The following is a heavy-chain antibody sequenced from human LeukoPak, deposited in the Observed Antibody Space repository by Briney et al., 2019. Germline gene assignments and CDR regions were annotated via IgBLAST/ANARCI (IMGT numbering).Heavy chain of an antibody. Sequence: PGGSLRPSCAASGFTLSDYYMNWVRQAPGKGLEWVGYISPTTTITGYADSVKGRFTISRDNAKNSLYLQMNSLRGEDTAVYYCARVSRTTVRYWGQGTLVTVSS. D-gene: IGHD4-17*01. V-gene: IGHV3-48*01. CDR1: GFTLSDYY. CDR2: ISPTTTIT. J-gene: IGHJ4*02. CDR3: ARVSRTTVRY.